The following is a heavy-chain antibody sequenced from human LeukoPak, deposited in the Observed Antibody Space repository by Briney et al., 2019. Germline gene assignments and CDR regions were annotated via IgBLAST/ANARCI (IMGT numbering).Heavy chain of an antibody. CDR3: ARESDYGDFFFDY. D-gene: IGHD4-17*01. CDR1: GFTFSSYE. CDR2: ISSSGGII. Sequence: PGGSLRLSCAASGFTFSSYEMSWVRQAPGKGLEWVSYISSSGGIIYYADSVKGRFTISRDNAKNSLYLQMNSLRAEDTAVYYCARESDYGDFFFDYWGQGTLVTPSA. J-gene: IGHJ4*02. V-gene: IGHV3-48*03.